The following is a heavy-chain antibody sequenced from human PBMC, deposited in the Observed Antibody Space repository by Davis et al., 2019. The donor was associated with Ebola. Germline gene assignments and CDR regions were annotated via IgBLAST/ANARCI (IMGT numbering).Heavy chain of an antibody. CDR3: ATDIRSGWFDP. V-gene: IGHV4-59*12. CDR1: DGSISSYY. J-gene: IGHJ5*02. CDR2: IYYSGST. Sequence: MPSETLSLTCTVSDGSISSYYWSWIRQPPGKGLEWIGYIYYSGSTNYNPSLKSRVTISVDTSKNQFSLKLSSVTAADTAVYYCATDIRSGWFDPWGQGTLVTVSS. D-gene: IGHD3-10*01.